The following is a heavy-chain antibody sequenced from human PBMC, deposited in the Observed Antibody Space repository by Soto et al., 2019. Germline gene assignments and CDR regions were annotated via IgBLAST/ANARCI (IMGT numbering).Heavy chain of an antibody. Sequence: QVQLQESGPGLVKPSETLSLTCTVSGGSISSYYWSWIRQPPGKGLEWIGYIYYSGSTNYNPSLTSRATIPLHPPKNHFSLKLSSVTAADTAVYYCARGTVLLWFGEPRLWFDPWGQGTLVTVSS. D-gene: IGHD3-10*01. J-gene: IGHJ5*02. CDR2: IYYSGST. V-gene: IGHV4-59*01. CDR3: ARGTVLLWFGEPRLWFDP. CDR1: GGSISSYY.